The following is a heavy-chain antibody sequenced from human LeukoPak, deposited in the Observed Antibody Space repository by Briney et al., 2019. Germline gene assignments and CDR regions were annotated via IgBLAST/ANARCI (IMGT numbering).Heavy chain of an antibody. Sequence: ASVKVSCKASGYTFTGYYMHWVRQAPGQGLEWMGRINPNSGGTNYAQKLQGRVTMTTDTSTSTAYMELRSLRSDDTAVYYCARGSRLLWFGELLAPYFDYWGQGTLVTVSS. D-gene: IGHD3-10*01. V-gene: IGHV1-2*06. CDR3: ARGSRLLWFGELLAPYFDY. CDR1: GYTFTGYY. J-gene: IGHJ4*02. CDR2: INPNSGGT.